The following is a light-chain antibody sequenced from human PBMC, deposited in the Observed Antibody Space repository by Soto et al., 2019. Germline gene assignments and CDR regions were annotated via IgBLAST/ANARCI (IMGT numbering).Light chain of an antibody. J-gene: IGLJ2*01. Sequence: QSALTQPASVSGSPGQSITISCTGTSSDVGDYNYVSWYQQHPGKAPKLIIYGVSNRPSGISNRFSGYKSGNTASLTISGLQAEDEADYYCSSYTSNNTLVFGGGTKLTVL. V-gene: IGLV2-14*01. CDR3: SSYTSNNTLV. CDR2: GVS. CDR1: SSDVGDYNY.